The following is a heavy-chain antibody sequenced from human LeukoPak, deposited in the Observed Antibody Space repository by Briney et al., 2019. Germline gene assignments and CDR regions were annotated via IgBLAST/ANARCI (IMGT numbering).Heavy chain of an antibody. V-gene: IGHV3-23*01. CDR1: GFTFSSYA. J-gene: IGHJ4*02. D-gene: IGHD3-10*01. CDR2: ISDSGGST. CDR3: AKEPTPGGAFYFDS. Sequence: GGSLRLSCEASGFTFSSYAMSWVRQAPGKGLEWVSTISDSGGSTYFADSVKGRFTISRDNSKNTLYLQMNSLRAEDTALYYCAKEPTPGGAFYFDSWGQGTLVTVSS.